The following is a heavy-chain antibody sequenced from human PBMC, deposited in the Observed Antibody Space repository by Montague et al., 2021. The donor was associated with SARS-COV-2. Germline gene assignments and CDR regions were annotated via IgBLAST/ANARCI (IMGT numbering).Heavy chain of an antibody. CDR3: ARLVETYYYYGMDV. CDR1: GGSISSSSYY. D-gene: IGHD4-23*01. V-gene: IGHV4-39*01. Sequence: SETLSLTCTVSGGSISSSSYYWGWIRQPPGKGLEWIGSIYYSGSTYYNPSLKSRVTISVDTSKNQFSLKLSTVTAADTDVYYCARLVETYYYYGMDVWGQGTTVTVSS. CDR2: IYYSGST. J-gene: IGHJ6*02.